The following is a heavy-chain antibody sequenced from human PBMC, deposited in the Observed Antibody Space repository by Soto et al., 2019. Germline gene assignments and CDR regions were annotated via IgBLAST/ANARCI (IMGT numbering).Heavy chain of an antibody. CDR3: ARVALGRVQRTYYYYYYGMDV. CDR2: INHSGST. D-gene: IGHD3-16*01. CDR1: GGSFSGYY. J-gene: IGHJ6*02. Sequence: SETLSLTCAVYGGSFSGYYWSWIRQPPGKGLEWIGEINHSGSTNYNPSLKSRVTISVDTSKSQFSLKLGSVTAADTAVYYCARVALGRVQRTYYYYYYGMDVWGQGTTVTVSS. V-gene: IGHV4-34*01.